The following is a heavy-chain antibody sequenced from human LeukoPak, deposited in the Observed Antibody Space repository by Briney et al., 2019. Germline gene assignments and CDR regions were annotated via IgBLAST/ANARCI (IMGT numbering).Heavy chain of an antibody. CDR1: GGSISSSGYY. V-gene: IGHV4-61*05. Sequence: PSETLSLTCTVSGGSISSSGYYWSWIWQPPGKGLEWIGYIYYSGSTNYNPSLKSRVTISVDTSKNQFSLKLRSVTAADTAVYFCARQSPYGMDVWGQGTTVTVSS. J-gene: IGHJ6*02. CDR3: ARQSPYGMDV. CDR2: IYYSGST.